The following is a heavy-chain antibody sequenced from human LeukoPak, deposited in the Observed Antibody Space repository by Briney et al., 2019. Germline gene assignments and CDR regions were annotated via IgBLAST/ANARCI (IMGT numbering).Heavy chain of an antibody. Sequence: GGSLRLSCAASGFTVSSNYMSWVRQAPGKGLEWVSVIYSGGSTYYADSVKGRFTISRDNSKNTLYLQVNSLRAEDTAVYYCARDRCSSTSCYYPAHYGMDVWGQGTTVTVSS. J-gene: IGHJ6*02. CDR2: IYSGGST. CDR3: ARDRCSSTSCYYPAHYGMDV. CDR1: GFTVSSNY. D-gene: IGHD2-2*01. V-gene: IGHV3-53*01.